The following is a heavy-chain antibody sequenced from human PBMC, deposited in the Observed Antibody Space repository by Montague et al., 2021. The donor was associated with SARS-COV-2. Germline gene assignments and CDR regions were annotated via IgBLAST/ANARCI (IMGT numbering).Heavy chain of an antibody. CDR1: GGSISSYY. CDR2: IYYSGST. D-gene: IGHD3-3*01. Sequence: SETLSLPCTVSGGSISSYYWSWIRQPPGKGLEWIGYIYYSGSTNXNPSLKSRVTISVDTSKNQFSLKLSSVTAADTAVYYCARQRRYQLPITIFGVVMADAFDIWGQGTMVTVSS. CDR3: ARQRRYQLPITIFGVVMADAFDI. V-gene: IGHV4-59*08. J-gene: IGHJ3*02.